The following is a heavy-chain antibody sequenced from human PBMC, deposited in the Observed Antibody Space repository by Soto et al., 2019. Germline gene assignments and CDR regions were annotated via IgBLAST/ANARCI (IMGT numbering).Heavy chain of an antibody. D-gene: IGHD1-1*01. CDR3: ARGRYGDY. CDR1: GYTFTSYG. V-gene: IGHV1-18*01. Sequence: QVHLVQSGAEVKKPGASVKVSCKASGYTFTSYGITWVRQAPGQGLEWMGWISAHNGNTDYAQKLQGRVIVTRDTPTSPAYMALRSLRSDDTAVYYCARGRYGDYWGQGALVTVSS. J-gene: IGHJ4*02. CDR2: ISAHNGNT.